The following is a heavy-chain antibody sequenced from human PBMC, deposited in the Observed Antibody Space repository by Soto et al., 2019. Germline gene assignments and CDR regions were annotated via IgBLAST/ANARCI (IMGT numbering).Heavy chain of an antibody. J-gene: IGHJ4*02. CDR3: AHRVLRTVFGLVTTTAIYFDC. CDR1: GFSLTTSGVG. CDR2: IYWDDDK. Sequence: QITLKESGPTVVKPTETLTLTCTFSGFSLTTSGVGVGWVRQSPGKAPEWLALIYWDDDKRYSTSLNSRLIITKDTSKNHVVLTMANVDPADTATYYCAHRVLRTVFGLVTTTAIYFDCWGPGTPVVVSS. V-gene: IGHV2-5*02. D-gene: IGHD3-3*01.